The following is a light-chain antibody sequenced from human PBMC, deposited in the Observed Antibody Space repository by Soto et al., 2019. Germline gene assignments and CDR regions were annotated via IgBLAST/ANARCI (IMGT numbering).Light chain of an antibody. CDR3: QQLTDWPPQWK. J-gene: IGKJ1*01. CDR1: QSISSY. Sequence: IVMTHSPATLSVSPWERATLSCRASQSISSYLAWYQQKPGQAPRLLIYDASSRATGIPARFSGSGSGTDFTLTISSLEPEDFAVYYCQQLTDWPPQWKFGQGTKVDIK. V-gene: IGKV3-11*01. CDR2: DAS.